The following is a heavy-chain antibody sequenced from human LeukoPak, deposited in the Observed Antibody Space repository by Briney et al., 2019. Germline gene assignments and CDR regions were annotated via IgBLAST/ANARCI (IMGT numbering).Heavy chain of an antibody. J-gene: IGHJ3*02. CDR1: AFPFSTYV. V-gene: IGHV3-23*01. CDR2: ISGDGART. D-gene: IGHD2-21*02. CDR3: ARPESACGGDCYDAFDI. Sequence: PGGSLRLSCAASAFPFSTYVMSWVRQAPGGGLEWISSISGDGARTYYADSVKGRFTISRDNSKNTLYLQMNSLRAEDTAVYYCARPESACGGDCYDAFDIWGQGTMVTVSS.